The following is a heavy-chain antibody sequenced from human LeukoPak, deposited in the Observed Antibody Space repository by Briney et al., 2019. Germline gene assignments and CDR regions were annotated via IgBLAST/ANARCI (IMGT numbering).Heavy chain of an antibody. CDR3: ARRAGAYSHPYDY. D-gene: IGHD4/OR15-4a*01. J-gene: IGHJ4*02. CDR2: FSGSGGST. Sequence: SGGSLRLSCAASGFTFSNYAMSWVRQAPGKGLEWVSAFSGSGGSTYYADSVKGRFTISRDNSKNTLYLQMNSLRAGDTAVYYCARRAGAYSHPYDYWGQGTLVTVSS. CDR1: GFTFSNYA. V-gene: IGHV3-23*01.